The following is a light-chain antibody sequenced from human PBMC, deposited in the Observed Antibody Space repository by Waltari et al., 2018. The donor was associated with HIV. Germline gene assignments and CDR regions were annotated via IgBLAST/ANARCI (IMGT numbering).Light chain of an antibody. J-gene: IGKJ4*01. CDR3: QQYNSWPLT. CDR2: GAS. V-gene: IGKV3-15*01. Sequence: EVVLTQSPVTLSVSPGERVNLSCRASQSIGTALAWYQQKPGQAPRLLIYGASTRATGIPASFSGSGSGTDFTLTISSLQSEDFAVYYCQQYNSWPLTFGGGTRVELK. CDR1: QSIGTA.